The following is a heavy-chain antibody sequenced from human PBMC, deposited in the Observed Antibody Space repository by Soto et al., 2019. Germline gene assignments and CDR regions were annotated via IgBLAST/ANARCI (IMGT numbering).Heavy chain of an antibody. Sequence: GASVKVSCKASGYTFTSYYMHWVRQAPGQGLEWMGIINPSGGSTSYAQKFQGRVTMTRDTSTSTVYMELSSLRSEDTAVYYCASFYSTPGERSLDAFDIWGQGTMVTVSS. V-gene: IGHV1-46*01. CDR2: INPSGGST. D-gene: IGHD6-13*01. CDR3: ASFYSTPGERSLDAFDI. J-gene: IGHJ3*02. CDR1: GYTFTSYY.